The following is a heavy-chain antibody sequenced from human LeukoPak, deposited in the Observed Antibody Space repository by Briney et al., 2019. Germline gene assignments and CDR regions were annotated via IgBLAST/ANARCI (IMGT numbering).Heavy chain of an antibody. D-gene: IGHD1-14*01. V-gene: IGHV1-8*01. J-gene: IGHJ4*02. CDR3: ARKSN. Sequence: ASVKVSSKSSRYPFTSYDINWVRQATGQGLEWMGWMNPNSGDTGFAQKFQGRVTMTRDTSISTAYMELSSLRSEDTAVYYCARKSNWGQGTLGTVSS. CDR2: MNPNSGDT. CDR1: RYPFTSYD.